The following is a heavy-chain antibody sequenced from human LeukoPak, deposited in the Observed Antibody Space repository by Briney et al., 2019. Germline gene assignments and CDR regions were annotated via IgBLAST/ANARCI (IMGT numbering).Heavy chain of an antibody. CDR3: AREPRYYDSSGYYYGTYYFDY. J-gene: IGHJ4*02. D-gene: IGHD3-22*01. CDR2: IYYSGST. Sequence: NPSETLSLTCTVSGGSISSYYWSWIRQPPGKGLEWIGYIYYSGSTNYNPSLKSRVTISVDTSKNQFSLKLSSVTAADTAVYYCAREPRYYDSSGYYYGTYYFDYWGQGTLVTVSS. CDR1: GGSISSYY. V-gene: IGHV4-59*01.